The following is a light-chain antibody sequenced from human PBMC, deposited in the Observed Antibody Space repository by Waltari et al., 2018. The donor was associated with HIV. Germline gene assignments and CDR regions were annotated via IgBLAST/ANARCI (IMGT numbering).Light chain of an antibody. Sequence: QSALTQPRSVSGSPGQSVTISCTGTSDDVGVYDFVSWYQQHPGKAPKLMIYDVSKRPSGVPDRFSGSKSGNTASLTISGLQAEDEADYYCCSYAGSYTLYVFGIGTKVTVL. J-gene: IGLJ1*01. V-gene: IGLV2-11*01. CDR3: CSYAGSYTLYV. CDR1: SDDVGVYDF. CDR2: DVS.